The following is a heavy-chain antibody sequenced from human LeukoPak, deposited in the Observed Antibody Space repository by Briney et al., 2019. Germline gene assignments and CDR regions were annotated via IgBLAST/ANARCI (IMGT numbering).Heavy chain of an antibody. J-gene: IGHJ6*02. D-gene: IGHD3-16*01. CDR3: ATLPYVWEPRNYYYYGMDV. CDR2: FDPEDGET. V-gene: IGHV1-24*01. Sequence: ASVKVSCKVSGYTLTELSMHWVRQAPGKGLEWMGGFDPEDGETIYAQKFQGRVTMTEDTSTDTAYMELSSLRSEDTAVYYCATLPYVWEPRNYYYYGMDVWGQGTTVTVSS. CDR1: GYTLTELS.